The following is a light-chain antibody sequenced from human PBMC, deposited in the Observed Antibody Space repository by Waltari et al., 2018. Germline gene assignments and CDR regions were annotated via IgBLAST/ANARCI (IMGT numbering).Light chain of an antibody. V-gene: IGKV2-28*01. CDR3: RQALQIPYT. CDR2: LGS. CDR1: QSLLHSNGYNY. Sequence: DIVMTQSPLSLPVTPGEPASISCRSSQSLLHSNGYNYLDWYLQKPGQSPQLLIYLGSNRASGVPDRFSGRGSGTDFTLKISRVEAEDVGVYYCRQALQIPYTFGQGTKLEIK. J-gene: IGKJ2*01.